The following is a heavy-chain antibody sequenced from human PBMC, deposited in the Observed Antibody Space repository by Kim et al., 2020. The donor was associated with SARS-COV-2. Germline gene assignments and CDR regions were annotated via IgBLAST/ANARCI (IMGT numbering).Heavy chain of an antibody. D-gene: IGHD2-2*02. J-gene: IGHJ4*02. V-gene: IGHV4-39*01. CDR2: IYYIGST. CDR3: ARQRDGYTKYYFDC. CDR1: GGSISSSSYY. Sequence: SETLSLTCTVSGGSISSSSYYWGWIRQPPGKGLEWIGSIYYIGSTYYNPSLKSRVTISVDTSTNHFSLKLSSVTAADTAVYYCARQRDGYTKYYFDCWGQGTLVTVSS.